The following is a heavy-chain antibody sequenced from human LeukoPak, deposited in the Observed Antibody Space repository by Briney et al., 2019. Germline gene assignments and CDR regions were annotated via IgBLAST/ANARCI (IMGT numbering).Heavy chain of an antibody. CDR3: AKGIVVVPAPMLLYYYYGMDV. V-gene: IGHV3-23*01. CDR1: GFTFSSYA. J-gene: IGHJ6*02. D-gene: IGHD2-2*01. CDR2: ISGSGGST. Sequence: GGSLRLSCAASGFTFSSYAMSWVRQAPGKGLEWVSAISGSGGSTYYADSVKGRFTISRDNSKNTLYLQMNSLRAEDTAVYYCAKGIVVVPAPMLLYYYYGMDVWGQGTTVTVSS.